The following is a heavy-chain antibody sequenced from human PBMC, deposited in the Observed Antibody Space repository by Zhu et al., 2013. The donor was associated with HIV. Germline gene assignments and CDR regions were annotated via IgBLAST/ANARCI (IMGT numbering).Heavy chain of an antibody. CDR2: IIPIFGTA. Sequence: QVQLVQSGAEVKKPGSSVKVSCKASGGTFSSYAISWVRQAPGQGLEWMGGIIPIFGTANYAQKFQGRVTVTADESTSTAYMELSSLRSEDTAVYYCARPLGYCSSTSCYTKEFYYGMDVWGQGTTVTVSS. V-gene: IGHV1-69*01. J-gene: IGHJ6*02. CDR1: GGTFSSYA. CDR3: ARPLGYCSSTSCYTKEFYYGMDV. D-gene: IGHD2-2*02.